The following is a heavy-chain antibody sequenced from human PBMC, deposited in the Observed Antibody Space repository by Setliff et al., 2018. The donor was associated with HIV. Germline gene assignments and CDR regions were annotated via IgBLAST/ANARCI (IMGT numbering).Heavy chain of an antibody. V-gene: IGHV3-48*03. D-gene: IGHD3-3*01. CDR3: ARGYDFWSGGDPLGDAFDV. CDR2: ISRSGSTI. CDR1: GFTFSSYE. J-gene: IGHJ3*01. Sequence: GGSLRFSCAASGFTFSSYEMNWVRQAPGKGLEWVSYISRSGSTIYSADSVKGRFTVSRDNAKNSLYLQMNSLRAEDTAVYYCARGYDFWSGGDPLGDAFDVWGQGTMVTVSS.